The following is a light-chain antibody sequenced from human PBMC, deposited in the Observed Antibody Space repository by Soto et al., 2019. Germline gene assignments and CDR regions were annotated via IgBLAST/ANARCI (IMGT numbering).Light chain of an antibody. CDR2: AAS. Sequence: DIHMTQSPSSLSASVGDRVTITCRASQSISSYLNWYKQKPWKAPKLLIYAASTSQTGVPSRFSGSGSGTAFTLHISSLQPEDFVTYYCQHSYSTPYACGQGTQLDIK. J-gene: IGKJ2*01. CDR1: QSISSY. CDR3: QHSYSTPYA. V-gene: IGKV1-39*01.